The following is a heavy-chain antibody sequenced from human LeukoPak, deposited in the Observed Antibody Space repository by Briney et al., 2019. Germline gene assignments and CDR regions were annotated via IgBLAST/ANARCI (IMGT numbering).Heavy chain of an antibody. D-gene: IGHD4-17*01. J-gene: IGHJ5*02. CDR3: ARPNDYGRLNWFDP. Sequence: ASVKVSCKASGYTFTGYYMHWVRQAPGQGLEWMGWINPNSGGTNYAQKFQGRVTMTRDTSISTAYMELSRLRSDDTAVYYCARPNDYGRLNWFDPWGQGTLVTVSS. CDR2: INPNSGGT. V-gene: IGHV1-2*02. CDR1: GYTFTGYY.